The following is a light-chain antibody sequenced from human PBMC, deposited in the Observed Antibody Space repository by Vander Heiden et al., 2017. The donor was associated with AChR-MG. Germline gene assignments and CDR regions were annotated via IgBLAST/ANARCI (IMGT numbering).Light chain of an antibody. V-gene: IGKV1-33*01. CDR3: QQYNNLPLS. CDR2: DAS. J-gene: IGKJ2*03. CDR1: QDITTY. Sequence: DVLMTQSPSSLSASGGESVSITCQASQDITTYLNWYQQKPGKAPKVLIYDASNFETGVPPRFSGGGFGTDFTLTISSRQPEDTATSFCQQYNNLPLSFGQGTKLEIK.